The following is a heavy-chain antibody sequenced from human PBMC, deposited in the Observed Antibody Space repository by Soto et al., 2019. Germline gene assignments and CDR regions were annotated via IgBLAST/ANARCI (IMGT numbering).Heavy chain of an antibody. CDR3: ARDPNTIGYCSGGSCYVFDY. J-gene: IGHJ4*02. CDR2: ISYDGKNK. D-gene: IGHD2-15*01. CDR1: GFTLSNYA. Sequence: QVQLVESGGGVVQPGRSLRLSCAGSGFTLSNYAMHWVRQAPGKGLEWVAVISYDGKNKYYADSVKGRFTISRDNSQNTLYLHMNSLRVEDTAVYYCARDPNTIGYCSGGSCYVFDYWGQGTLVTVSS. V-gene: IGHV3-30*04.